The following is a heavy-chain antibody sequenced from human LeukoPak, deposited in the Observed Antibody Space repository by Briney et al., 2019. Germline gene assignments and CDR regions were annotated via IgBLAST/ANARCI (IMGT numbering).Heavy chain of an antibody. CDR2: ISWNSGSI. D-gene: IGHD2-21*02. J-gene: IGHJ6*02. V-gene: IGHV3-9*01. CDR3: EKDNGDLYYYYGMDV. CDR1: GFTFDDYA. Sequence: GGSLRLSCAASGFTFDDYAMHWVRQAPGKGLEWVSGISWNSGSIGYANSVKGRFTISRDNAKNSLYLQMNSLRAEDTALYYCEKDNGDLYYYYGMDVWGQGTTVTVSS.